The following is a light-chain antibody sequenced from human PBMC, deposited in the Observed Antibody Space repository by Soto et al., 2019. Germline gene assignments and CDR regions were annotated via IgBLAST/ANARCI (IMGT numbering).Light chain of an antibody. CDR3: QQYGSSPYT. CDR1: QSVSSSY. CDR2: DAS. V-gene: IGKV3-20*01. J-gene: IGKJ2*01. Sequence: EIVLTQSPGTLSLSPGERATLSCRASQSVSSSYLAWYQQKPGQAPRLLIYDASSRATGIPDRFSGSGSGKDFTLTISRLEPEDFAVYYCQQYGSSPYTFGRGTTLEIK.